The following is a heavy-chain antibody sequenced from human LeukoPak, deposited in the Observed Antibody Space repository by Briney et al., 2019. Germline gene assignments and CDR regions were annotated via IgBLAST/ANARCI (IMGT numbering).Heavy chain of an antibody. J-gene: IGHJ4*02. D-gene: IGHD1-26*01. CDR1: GFIFTTYW. CDR3: TRDLVGATSDF. Sequence: GGSLRLSCSASGFIFTTYWMHWVREAPGKGLVWVARINSDGSDTYYADSVKGRFTISRDNSKNTVYLQMNSLRAEDTAVYYCTRDLVGATSDFWGQGTLVTVSS. V-gene: IGHV3-74*01. CDR2: INSDGSDT.